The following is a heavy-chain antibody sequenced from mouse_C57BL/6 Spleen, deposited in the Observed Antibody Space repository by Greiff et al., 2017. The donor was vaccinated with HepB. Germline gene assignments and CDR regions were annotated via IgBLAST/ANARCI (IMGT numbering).Heavy chain of an antibody. CDR2: ISSGGSYT. Sequence: EVHLVESGGDLVKPGGSLKLSCAASGFTFSSYGMSWVRQTPDKRLEWVATISSGGSYTYYPDSVKGRFTISRDNAKNTLYLQMSSLKSEDTAMYYCARFGARTLYYFDYWGQGTTLTVSS. CDR1: GFTFSSYG. V-gene: IGHV5-6*01. CDR3: ARFGARTLYYFDY. J-gene: IGHJ2*01.